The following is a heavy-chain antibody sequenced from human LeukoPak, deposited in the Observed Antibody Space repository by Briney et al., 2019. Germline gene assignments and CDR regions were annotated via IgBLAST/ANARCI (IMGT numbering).Heavy chain of an antibody. CDR3: ARSKGKVERIDY. J-gene: IGHJ4*02. Sequence: PGASVKVSCKASGYTFTGYYMHWVRQAPGQGLEWMGWINPNSGGTNYAQKFQGRVTMARDTSISTAYMELSRLRSDDTAVYYCARSKGKVERIDYWGQGTLVTVSS. CDR1: GYTFTGYY. V-gene: IGHV1-2*02. CDR2: INPNSGGT. D-gene: IGHD5-24*01.